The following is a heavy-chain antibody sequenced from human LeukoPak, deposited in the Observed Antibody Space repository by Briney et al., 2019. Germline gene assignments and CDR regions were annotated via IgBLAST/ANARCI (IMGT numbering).Heavy chain of an antibody. CDR2: IYPRDSDT. Sequence: GESLKISCKASGYTFTHQWIGWVRQKSGSGLEWMGIIYPRDSDTRYSPSFQGHVTISADTSINTVYLEWSRLEASDTGIYYCARHSDVIGAIWGQGTLVTVSS. CDR1: GYTFTHQW. V-gene: IGHV5-51*01. D-gene: IGHD3-10*01. J-gene: IGHJ4*02. CDR3: ARHSDVIGAI.